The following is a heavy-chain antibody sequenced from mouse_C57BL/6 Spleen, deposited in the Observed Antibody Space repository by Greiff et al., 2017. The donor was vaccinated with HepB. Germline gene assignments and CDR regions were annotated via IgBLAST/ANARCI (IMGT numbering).Heavy chain of an antibody. D-gene: IGHD1-1*01. J-gene: IGHJ2*01. Sequence: VKLVESGAELVKPGASVKISCKASGYAFSSYWMNWVKQRPGKGLEWIGQIYPGDGDTNYNGKFKGKATLTADKSSSTAYMQLSSLTSEDSAVYFCAREDFGSSLYFDYWGQGTTLTVSS. CDR1: GYAFSSYW. V-gene: IGHV1-80*01. CDR2: IYPGDGDT. CDR3: AREDFGSSLYFDY.